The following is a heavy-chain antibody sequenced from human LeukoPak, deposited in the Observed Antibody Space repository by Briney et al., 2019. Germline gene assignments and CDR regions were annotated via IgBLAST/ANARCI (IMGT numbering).Heavy chain of an antibody. CDR1: GFTFSSYA. CDR3: AKAGITGAFDA. CDR2: VYSGGST. V-gene: IGHV3-66*01. D-gene: IGHD1-14*01. Sequence: PGGSLRLSCAASGFTFSSYAMSWVRRAPGKGLEWVSVVYSGGSTYYADSVKGRFTISRDNSKNTLYLQMNSLRVEDTAVFYCAKAGITGAFDAWGQGTMVIVSS. J-gene: IGHJ3*01.